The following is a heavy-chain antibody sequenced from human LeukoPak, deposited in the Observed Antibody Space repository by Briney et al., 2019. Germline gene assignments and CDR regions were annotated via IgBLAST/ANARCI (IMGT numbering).Heavy chain of an antibody. CDR1: GFTFRTFA. CDR3: AKGHSDYGTGFDC. Sequence: GSLRLSCAASGFTFRTFAMSWGRQAPGRGLECVSVISAGGGDTYYTASVKGRFTISRDNTKSTLYLQMRSLRAEDTAVYYCAKGHSDYGTGFDCWGQGTLVTVSA. V-gene: IGHV3-23*01. D-gene: IGHD4-17*01. CDR2: ISAGGGDT. J-gene: IGHJ4*02.